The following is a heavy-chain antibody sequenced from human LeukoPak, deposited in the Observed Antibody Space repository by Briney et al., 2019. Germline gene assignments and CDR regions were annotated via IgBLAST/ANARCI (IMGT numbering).Heavy chain of an antibody. Sequence: ETLSLTCTVSGGSISGSSYYWGWIRQPPGKGLEWVANIRQDGDTKYYVDSVKGRFTISRDNAMNSLYLQMNSLRAEDTAIYYCARSLPYGTTWYGRSDFWGQGTLVTVSS. V-gene: IGHV3-7*03. CDR2: IRQDGDTK. D-gene: IGHD6-13*01. J-gene: IGHJ4*02. CDR1: GGSISGSSYY. CDR3: ARSLPYGTTWYGRSDF.